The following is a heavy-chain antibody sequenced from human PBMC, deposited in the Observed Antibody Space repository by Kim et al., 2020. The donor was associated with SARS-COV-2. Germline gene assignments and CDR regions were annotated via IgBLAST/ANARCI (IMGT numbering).Heavy chain of an antibody. Sequence: NYHPSLKRRVSIKVDTSKHQFSLKLSSVTAADTAVYYCARLISTSGGYFDYWGQGTLVTVSS. J-gene: IGHJ4*02. D-gene: IGHD3-22*01. V-gene: IGHV4-59*08. CDR3: ARLISTSGGYFDY.